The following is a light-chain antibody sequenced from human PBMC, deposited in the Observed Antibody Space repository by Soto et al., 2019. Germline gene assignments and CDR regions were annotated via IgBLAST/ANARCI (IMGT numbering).Light chain of an antibody. CDR3: QQYGSSPRIT. V-gene: IGKV3-20*01. CDR1: QSFSSSY. J-gene: IGKJ3*01. CDR2: AAS. Sequence: EIVMTQSPATLSVSPGERATLSCRASQSFSSSYLAWYQQKPGQAPRLLIYAASSRATGIPDRFSGSVSGTDFTLTISRLEPEDFAVYYCQQYGSSPRITFGPGTKVDIK.